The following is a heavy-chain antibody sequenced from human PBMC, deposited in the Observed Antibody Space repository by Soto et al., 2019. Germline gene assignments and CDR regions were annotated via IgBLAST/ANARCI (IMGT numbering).Heavy chain of an antibody. Sequence: ASVKVSCKASGYTFTSYYMHWVRQAPGQGLEWMGIINPSGGSTSYAQKFQGRVTMTRDTSTSTVYMELSSLRSEDTAVYYCARGPKEFYYYYYGMDVWGQGTTVNVSS. CDR2: INPSGGST. CDR3: ARGPKEFYYYYYGMDV. V-gene: IGHV1-46*01. D-gene: IGHD3-10*01. CDR1: GYTFTSYY. J-gene: IGHJ6*02.